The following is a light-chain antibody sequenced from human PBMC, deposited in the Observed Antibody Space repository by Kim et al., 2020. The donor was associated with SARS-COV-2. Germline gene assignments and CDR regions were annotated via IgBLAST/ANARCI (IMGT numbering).Light chain of an antibody. CDR1: QSVSSN. CDR3: QHYNGYPLT. V-gene: IGKV3D-15*01. J-gene: IGKJ4*01. Sequence: EIVMTQSPATLSVSPGERATLSCRASQSVSSNLAWYQQKPGQAPRLLIYGASTRATGIPARFSGSGSGTEFTLTISSLQPDDFATYYCQHYNGYPLTFGGGTKVDIK. CDR2: GAS.